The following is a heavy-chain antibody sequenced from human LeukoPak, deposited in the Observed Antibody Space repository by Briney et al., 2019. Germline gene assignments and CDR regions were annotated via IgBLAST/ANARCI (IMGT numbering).Heavy chain of an antibody. V-gene: IGHV1-2*02. CDR1: GYTFTDYY. J-gene: IGHJ3*02. CDR3: ARAGVWDYNDSSGYHNGAFDI. CDR2: INPDSGGT. Sequence: ASVKVSCKASGYTFTDYYMHWVRQAPGQGLEWMGWINPDSGGTNYAQRFQGRVTMTRDTSISTAYMELSRLRSDDTAFYHCARAGVWDYNDSSGYHNGAFDIWGQGTMVTVSS. D-gene: IGHD3-22*01.